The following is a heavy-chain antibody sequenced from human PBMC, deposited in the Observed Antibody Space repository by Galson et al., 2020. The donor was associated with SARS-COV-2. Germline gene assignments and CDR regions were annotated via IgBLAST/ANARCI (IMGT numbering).Heavy chain of an antibody. J-gene: IGHJ6*02. CDR2: INPKSGGT. CDR3: ARDRERWSGELSSWYFQYGLDV. Sequence: ASVQVSCKASGYTFTDNYIHWVRQAPGQGLEWMGWINPKSGGTSYAQKFQGRVTLTRDTSTSTAYMEVSRLTSDDPAVFYCARDRERWSGELSSWYFQYGLDVWGQGTTVTVSS. V-gene: IGHV1-2*02. CDR1: GYTFTDNY. D-gene: IGHD3-10*01.